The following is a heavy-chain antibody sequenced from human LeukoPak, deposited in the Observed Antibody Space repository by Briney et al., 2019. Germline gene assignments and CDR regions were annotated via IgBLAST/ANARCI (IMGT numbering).Heavy chain of an antibody. CDR1: GGSISSSGYY. CDR2: IYYSGST. D-gene: IGHD2-2*01. Sequence: TSETLSLTCTVSGGSISSSGYYWGWIRQPPGKGLEWIGRIYYSGSTYYNPSLKSRVTISVDTSKNQFSLKLSSVTAADTAVYYCAISNCSSTSCFQARDAFDIWGQGTMVTVSS. CDR3: AISNCSSTSCFQARDAFDI. J-gene: IGHJ3*02. V-gene: IGHV4-39*01.